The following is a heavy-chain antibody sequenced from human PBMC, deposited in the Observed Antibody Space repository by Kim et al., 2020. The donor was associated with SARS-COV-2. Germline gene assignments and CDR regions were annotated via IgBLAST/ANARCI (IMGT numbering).Heavy chain of an antibody. CDR3: ARPISFRGVEVPTTGDFFYYGMDV. D-gene: IGHD3-22*01. V-gene: IGHV3-21*01. J-gene: IGHJ6*02. CDR1: GFSFSVCS. CDR2: ISSTGTYI. Sequence: GGSLRLSCAASGFSFSVCSMTWVRRAPGKGLEWVSSISSTGTYIDFADSVKGRFSISRDNAKNSLFLQMNSLRADDTAVYYCARPISFRGVEVPTTGDFFYYGMDVWGPGTTVTVSS.